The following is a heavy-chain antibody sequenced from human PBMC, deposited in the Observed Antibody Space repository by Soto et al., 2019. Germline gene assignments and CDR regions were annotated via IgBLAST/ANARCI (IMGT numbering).Heavy chain of an antibody. D-gene: IGHD3-9*01. CDR1: GFTFNTYW. J-gene: IGHJ4*02. CDR3: ARDVRYSDY. V-gene: IGHV3-7*01. CDR2: INQGGRDK. Sequence: EVQLVESGGGLVQPGGSLRLSCAASGFTFNTYWMNWVRQAPGKGLEWVANINQGGRDKYYVGSVTGRFTISRDNAKNSLYLQMNSLRAEDTAVYYCARDVRYSDYWGQGTLVTVSS.